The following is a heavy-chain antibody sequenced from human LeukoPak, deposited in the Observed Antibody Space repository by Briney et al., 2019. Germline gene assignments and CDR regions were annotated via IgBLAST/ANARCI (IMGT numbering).Heavy chain of an antibody. CDR1: GGSISSYY. V-gene: IGHV4-59*01. D-gene: IGHD3-22*01. J-gene: IGHJ3*02. Sequence: SETLSLTCTVSGGSISSYYWSWIRQPPGKGLEWIGYIYNRGSTNYNPSLKSRVTISVDTSKNQFSLKLSSVTAADTAVYYCASATLSGDYYDSSGYYPPNAFDIWGQGTMVTVSS. CDR2: IYNRGST. CDR3: ASATLSGDYYDSSGYYPPNAFDI.